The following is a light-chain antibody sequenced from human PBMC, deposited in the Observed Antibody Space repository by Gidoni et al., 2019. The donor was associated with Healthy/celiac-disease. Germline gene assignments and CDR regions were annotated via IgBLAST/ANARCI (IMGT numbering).Light chain of an antibody. Sequence: DIQMTQSPSSRSASVGDRVTITCRASQSISSYLYWYQQKPGKAPKLLIYAASSLQSGVPSRFSGSGSGTDFTLTISSLPPEDFATYYCHHSYSTFTLTFGGGTKVEIK. CDR1: QSISSY. CDR3: HHSYSTFTLT. CDR2: AAS. V-gene: IGKV1-39*01. J-gene: IGKJ4*01.